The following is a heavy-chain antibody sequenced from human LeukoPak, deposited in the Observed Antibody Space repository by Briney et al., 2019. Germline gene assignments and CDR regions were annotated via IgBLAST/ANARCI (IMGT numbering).Heavy chain of an antibody. CDR2: ISSSSSYI. D-gene: IGHD6-13*01. CDR3: ARGSRSSWYADY. CDR1: GFTFSSYS. V-gene: IGHV3-21*01. Sequence: GGSLRLSCAASGFTFSSYSINWVRQAPGKGLEWVSSISSSSSYIYYADSVKGRFTISRDNAKNSLYLQMNSLRAEDTAVYYCARGSRSSWYADYWGQGTLVTVSS. J-gene: IGHJ4*02.